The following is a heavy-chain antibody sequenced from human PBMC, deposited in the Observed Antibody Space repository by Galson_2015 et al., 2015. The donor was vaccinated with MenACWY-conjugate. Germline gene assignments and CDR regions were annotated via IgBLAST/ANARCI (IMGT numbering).Heavy chain of an antibody. Sequence: SVKVSCKASGYTFTSYYMHWVRQAPGQGLEWMGIINPSGGSTSYAQKFQGRVTMTRDTSTSTVCMELSSLRSEDTAVYYCARDSWFGPNYDFWSGYFDYWGQGTLVTVSS. V-gene: IGHV1-46*01. CDR1: GYTFTSYY. CDR3: ARDSWFGPNYDFWSGYFDY. D-gene: IGHD3-3*01. J-gene: IGHJ4*02. CDR2: INPSGGST.